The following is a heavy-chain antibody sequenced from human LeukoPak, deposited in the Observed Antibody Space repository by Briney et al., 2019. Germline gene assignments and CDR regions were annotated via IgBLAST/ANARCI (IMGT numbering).Heavy chain of an antibody. Sequence: GGSLRLSCAASRFTFSSSAMSWVRQAPGKGLEWVSAISNNGGYTYYADSVQGRFTISRDNSKSTLCLQMNSLRAEDTAVYYCAKQLGYCSDGSCYFPYWGQGTLVTVSS. J-gene: IGHJ4*02. CDR3: AKQLGYCSDGSCYFPY. CDR1: RFTFSSSA. V-gene: IGHV3-23*01. D-gene: IGHD2-15*01. CDR2: ISNNGGYT.